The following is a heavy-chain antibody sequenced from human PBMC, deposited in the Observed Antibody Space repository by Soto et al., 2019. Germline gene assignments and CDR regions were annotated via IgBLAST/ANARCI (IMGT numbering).Heavy chain of an antibody. Sequence: TSETLSLTCTVSGGSISSYYWSWIRQPPGKGLEWIGYIYYSGSTNYNPSLKSRVTISVDTSKNQFSLKLSSVTAADTAVYYCARDRYGSGSFYIENWFDPWGQGTLVTVSS. D-gene: IGHD3-10*01. V-gene: IGHV4-59*13. CDR1: GGSISSYY. CDR2: IYYSGST. J-gene: IGHJ5*02. CDR3: ARDRYGSGSFYIENWFDP.